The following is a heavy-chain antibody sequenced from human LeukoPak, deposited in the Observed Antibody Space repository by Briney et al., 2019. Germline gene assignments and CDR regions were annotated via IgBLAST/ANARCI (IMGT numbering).Heavy chain of an antibody. CDR3: AASARIAARPENWLDP. J-gene: IGHJ5*02. Sequence: GASVKVSCKVSVYTLTELSMHWVRHATGKGLEWMGGFDPEDGETIYAQKFQGRVTMTEDTSTHTPYMERSSLRSEDTGVYYCAASARIAARPENWLDPWGQGTLVTVSS. V-gene: IGHV1-24*01. CDR2: FDPEDGET. CDR1: VYTLTELS. D-gene: IGHD6-6*01.